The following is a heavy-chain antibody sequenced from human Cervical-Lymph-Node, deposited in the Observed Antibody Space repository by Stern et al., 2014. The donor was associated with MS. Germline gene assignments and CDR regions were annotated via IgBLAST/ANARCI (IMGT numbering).Heavy chain of an antibody. D-gene: IGHD3-10*01. V-gene: IGHV1-69*01. CDR3: ARERSIHYPAFAP. J-gene: IGHJ5*02. CDR1: GGSFKSYA. Sequence: QMQLVQSGAEVKKPGSSVRVSCKASGGSFKSYAFNWLRQAPRQGLEWMGDIVPMFAKANYAQKFQGRVTVTADEATNTVYMELSFLTSEDTAVYYCARERSIHYPAFAPWGQGTLVTVSS. CDR2: IVPMFAKA.